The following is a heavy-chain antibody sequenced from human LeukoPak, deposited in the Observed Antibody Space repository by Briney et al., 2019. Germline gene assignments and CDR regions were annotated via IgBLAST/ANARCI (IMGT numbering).Heavy chain of an antibody. V-gene: IGHV3-33*01. CDR1: GFTFRSYG. J-gene: IGHJ6*03. Sequence: PGGSLRLSCAAPGFTFRSYGMHWVRQAPGEGLEWVAVIWYDGSNKNYADSVKGRFTISRDNSKNTLYLQMNSLRAEDTAVYYCASDRAAAMEYYYMDVWGKGTTVTVSS. D-gene: IGHD2-2*01. CDR2: IWYDGSNK. CDR3: ASDRAAAMEYYYMDV.